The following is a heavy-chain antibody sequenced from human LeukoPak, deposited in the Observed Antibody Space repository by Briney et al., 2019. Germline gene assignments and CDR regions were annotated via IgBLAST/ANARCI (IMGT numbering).Heavy chain of an antibody. J-gene: IGHJ4*02. CDR1: GYTFTGYY. CDR3: ASANYDFWSGYYSPLDY. D-gene: IGHD3-3*01. CDR2: INPNSGGT. Sequence: EASVKVSCKASGYTFTGYYMHWVRQAPGQGLEWMGWINPNSGGTNYAQKFQGRVTMTRDTSISTAYMELSRLRSDDTAVYYCASANYDFWSGYYSPLDYWGQGTLVTVSS. V-gene: IGHV1-2*02.